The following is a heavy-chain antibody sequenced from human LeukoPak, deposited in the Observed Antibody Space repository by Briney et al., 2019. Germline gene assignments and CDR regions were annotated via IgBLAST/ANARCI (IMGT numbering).Heavy chain of an antibody. CDR3: ARDKKLSPRVYFYYMDV. D-gene: IGHD2-15*01. Sequence: SETPSLTCTVSGGSISSYYSSWIRQPPGKGLEWIGYIYYSGSTNYNPSLKSRVTISVDTSKNQFSLKLSSVTAADTAVYYCARDKKLSPRVYFYYMDVWGKGTTVTVSS. CDR1: GGSISSYY. V-gene: IGHV4-59*01. CDR2: IYYSGST. J-gene: IGHJ6*03.